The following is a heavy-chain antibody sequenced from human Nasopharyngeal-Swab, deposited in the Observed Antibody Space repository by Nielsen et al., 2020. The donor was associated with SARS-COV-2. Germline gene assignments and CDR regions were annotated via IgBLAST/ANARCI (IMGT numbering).Heavy chain of an antibody. V-gene: IGHV1-46*01. CDR2: INPSGGST. CDR1: GYTFTSYY. D-gene: IGHD6-13*01. CDR3: ARDRYLIPSAAGKDY. Sequence: ASVKASCKASGYTFTSYYMHWVRQAPGQGLEWMGIINPSGGSTSYAQKFQGRVTMTRDTSTSTVYMELSSLRSEDTAVYYCARDRYLIPSAAGKDYWGQGTLVTVSS. J-gene: IGHJ4*02.